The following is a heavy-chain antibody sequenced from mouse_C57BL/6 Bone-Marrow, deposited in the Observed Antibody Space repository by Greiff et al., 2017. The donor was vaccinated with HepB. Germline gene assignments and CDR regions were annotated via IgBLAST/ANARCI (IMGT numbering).Heavy chain of an antibody. V-gene: IGHV5-6*01. CDR3: ARHAYYGSSAPYYAMDY. Sequence: EVKVVESGGDLVKPGGSLKLSCAASGFTFSSYGMSWIRQTPDKRLEWVATISSGGSYTYYPDSVKGRFTISRDNAKNTLYLQMSSLKSEDTAMYYCARHAYYGSSAPYYAMDYWGQGTSVTVSS. D-gene: IGHD1-1*01. CDR1: GFTFSSYG. CDR2: ISSGGSYT. J-gene: IGHJ4*01.